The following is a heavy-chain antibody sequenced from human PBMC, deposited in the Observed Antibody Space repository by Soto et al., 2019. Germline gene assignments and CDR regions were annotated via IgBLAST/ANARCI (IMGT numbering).Heavy chain of an antibody. J-gene: IGHJ2*01. CDR2: IWYDGSNK. CDR1: GFTFSSYG. Sequence: QVQLVESGGGVVQPGRSLRLSCAASGFTFSSYGMHWVRQAPGKGLEWVAVIWYDGSNKYYADSVKGRFTISRDNSKNTLYLQMNSLRAEDTAVYYCARDRQWLPYERYFGPWGRGTLVTVSS. V-gene: IGHV3-33*01. D-gene: IGHD5-12*01. CDR3: ARDRQWLPYERYFGP.